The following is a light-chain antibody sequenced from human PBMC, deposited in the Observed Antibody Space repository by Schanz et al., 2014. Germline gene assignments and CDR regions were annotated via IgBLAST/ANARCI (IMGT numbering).Light chain of an antibody. CDR3: SSYTRGTTLVV. J-gene: IGLJ2*01. CDR1: SSDVGGYNY. V-gene: IGLV2-8*01. Sequence: QSALTQPPSASGSPGQSVTISCTGTSSDVGGYNYVSWYQQHPGKAPKLMIYEVTKRPSGVPDRFSGSKSGNTASLTVSGLQAEDEADYYCSSYTRGTTLVVFGGGTQLTVL. CDR2: EVT.